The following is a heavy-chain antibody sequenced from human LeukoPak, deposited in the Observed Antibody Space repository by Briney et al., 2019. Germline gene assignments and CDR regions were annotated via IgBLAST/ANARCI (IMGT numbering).Heavy chain of an antibody. CDR1: GGSISSDF. V-gene: IGHV4-59*08. CDR3: AGDVAAVNIPGSRLDP. Sequence: SETLSLTCTVSGGSISSDFWSWIRQPPGKGLEWIGYISYSGITNYNPSLKSRVTISVDTSKNQIPLRLRSVTAADTAVYFCAGDVAAVNIPGSRLDPWGQGTLVTVSS. D-gene: IGHD6-13*01. CDR2: ISYSGIT. J-gene: IGHJ5*02.